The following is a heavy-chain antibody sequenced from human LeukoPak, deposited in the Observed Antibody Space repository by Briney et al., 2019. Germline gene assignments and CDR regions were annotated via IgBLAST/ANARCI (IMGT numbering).Heavy chain of an antibody. CDR1: GGSISSYY. CDR3: ARTKGGYYFDY. D-gene: IGHD3-16*01. CDR2: IYYSGST. J-gene: IGHJ4*02. Sequence: SETLSLTCTVSGGSISSYYWSWIRQPPGKGLEWIGYIYYSGSTYYNPSLKSRVTISVDTSKNQFSLKLSSVTAADTAVYYCARTKGGYYFDYWGQGTLVTVSS. V-gene: IGHV4-59*12.